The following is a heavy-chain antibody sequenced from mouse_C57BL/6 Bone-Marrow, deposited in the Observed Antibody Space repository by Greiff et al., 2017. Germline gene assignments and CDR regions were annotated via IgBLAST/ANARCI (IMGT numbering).Heavy chain of an antibody. V-gene: IGHV1-64*01. CDR3: ARPLSYGSSFDY. CDR1: GYTFTSYW. Sequence: QVQLQQPGAELVKPGASVKLSCKASGYTFTSYWMHWVKQRPGQGLGWIGMIHPNSGSTNYNEKFKSKATLTVDKSSSTAYMQLSSLTSEDSAVYYCARPLSYGSSFDYWGQGTTLTVSS. CDR2: IHPNSGST. D-gene: IGHD1-1*01. J-gene: IGHJ2*01.